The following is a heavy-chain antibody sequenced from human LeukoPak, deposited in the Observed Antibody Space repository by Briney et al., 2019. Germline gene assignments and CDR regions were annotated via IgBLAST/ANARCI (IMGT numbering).Heavy chain of an antibody. CDR2: IYYGGST. J-gene: IGHJ4*02. CDR1: GGSISSYY. V-gene: IGHV4-59*01. D-gene: IGHD3-16*01. Sequence: SETLSLTCTVSGGSISSYYWSWIRQPPGKGLEWIGYIYYGGSTNYNPSLKSRVTISVDTSKNQFSLKLSSVTAADTAVYYCARVLRGLKTAFDYWGQGTLVTVSS. CDR3: ARVLRGLKTAFDY.